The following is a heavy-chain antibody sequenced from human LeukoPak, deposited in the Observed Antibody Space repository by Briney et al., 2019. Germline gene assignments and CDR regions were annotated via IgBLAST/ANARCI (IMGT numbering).Heavy chain of an antibody. Sequence: GGSLRLSCAASGFTFSSYWMHWVRQAPGKGLVWLSRISTDGSSTTYADSVKGRFTISRDYVKNTLFLQMNSLRAEDTAVYYCASYLTSIPSGMDVWGQGTTVTVSS. D-gene: IGHD2/OR15-2a*01. V-gene: IGHV3-74*01. CDR3: ASYLTSIPSGMDV. CDR1: GFTFSSYW. J-gene: IGHJ6*02. CDR2: ISTDGSST.